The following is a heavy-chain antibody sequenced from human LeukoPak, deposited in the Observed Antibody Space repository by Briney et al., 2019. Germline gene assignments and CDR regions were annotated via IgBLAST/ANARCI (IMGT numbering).Heavy chain of an antibody. D-gene: IGHD5-24*01. CDR2: ISGSGSGSST. J-gene: IGHJ4*02. V-gene: IGHV3-23*01. CDR1: GFTFSSSA. CDR3: ARSGYNRFDY. Sequence: GGSLRLSCAASGFTFSSSAMSWVRQAPGKGLEWVSTISGSGSGSSTYYADSVKGRFTNSRDNSKNTLYLQMNSLRAEDTAVYYCARSGYNRFDYWGQGTLVTVSS.